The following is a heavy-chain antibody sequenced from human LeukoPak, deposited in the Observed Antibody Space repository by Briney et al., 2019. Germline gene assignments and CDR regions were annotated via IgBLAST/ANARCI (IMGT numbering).Heavy chain of an antibody. CDR2: INPNSGGT. J-gene: IGHJ6*02. D-gene: IGHD3-3*01. Sequence: ASVKVSCKASGYTFTGYYMHRVRQAPGQGLEWMGWINPNSGGTNYAQKFQGRVTMTRDTSISTAYMELSRLRSDDTAVYYCARGAPIFGVVTTRSVPYYYYGMDVWGQGTTVTVSS. CDR1: GYTFTGYY. V-gene: IGHV1-2*02. CDR3: ARGAPIFGVVTTRSVPYYYYGMDV.